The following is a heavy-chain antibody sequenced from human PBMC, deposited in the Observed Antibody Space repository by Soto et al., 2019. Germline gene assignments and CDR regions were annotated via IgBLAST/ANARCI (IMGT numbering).Heavy chain of an antibody. Sequence: ASVKVSCKASGYTFTSYAMHWVRQAPGQRLEWMGWINAGNGNTKYSQKFQGRVTITRDTSASTAYMELSSLRSEDTAVYYCARDSLAALARRGSDPWGQGTLVTVSS. D-gene: IGHD6-6*01. V-gene: IGHV1-3*01. CDR3: ARDSLAALARRGSDP. J-gene: IGHJ5*02. CDR1: GYTFTSYA. CDR2: INAGNGNT.